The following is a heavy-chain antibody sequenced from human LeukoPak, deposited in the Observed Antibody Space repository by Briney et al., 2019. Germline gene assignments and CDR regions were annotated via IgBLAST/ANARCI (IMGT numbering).Heavy chain of an antibody. J-gene: IGHJ4*02. CDR2: ISYDGSNK. CDR1: GFTFSSYG. CDR3: AKDRYGMAIDY. V-gene: IGHV3-30*18. Sequence: GGSLRLSCAASGFTFSSYGMHWVRQAPGKGLEWVAVISYDGSNKYYADPVKGRFTISRDNSKNTLYLQMNSLRAEDTAVYYCAKDRYGMAIDYWGQGTLVTVSS. D-gene: IGHD5-24*01.